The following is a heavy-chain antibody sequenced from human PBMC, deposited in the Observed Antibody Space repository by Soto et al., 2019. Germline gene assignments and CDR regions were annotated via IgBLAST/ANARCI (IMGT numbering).Heavy chain of an antibody. J-gene: IGHJ4*02. CDR3: ATGGADDYGDYEVGGGIKY. D-gene: IGHD4-17*01. Sequence: QVQLQESGPGLVKPSQTLSLACTVSGGSISTGGYYWSWVRQHPGKGLEWIGYIYFSGRTFYNPSLESRVTMSLDTYTNQFSLRLSSVTAADTALYYCATGGADDYGDYEVGGGIKYWGQGTLVTVSS. CDR1: GGSISTGGYY. V-gene: IGHV4-31*03. CDR2: IYFSGRT.